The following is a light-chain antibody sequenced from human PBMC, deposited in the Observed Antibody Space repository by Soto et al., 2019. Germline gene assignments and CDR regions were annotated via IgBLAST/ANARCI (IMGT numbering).Light chain of an antibody. CDR1: QTITNY. Sequence: DIQMTQSPSSLSASVGDRVTITCRASQTITNYLNWYQQKPGKAPKLLIYAASTLLSGVPSRFTGGGSGTDFTLTIDSLQPEDFATYVCQQSYSSPWTFGQGTKVEI. CDR2: AAS. V-gene: IGKV1-39*01. CDR3: QQSYSSPWT. J-gene: IGKJ1*01.